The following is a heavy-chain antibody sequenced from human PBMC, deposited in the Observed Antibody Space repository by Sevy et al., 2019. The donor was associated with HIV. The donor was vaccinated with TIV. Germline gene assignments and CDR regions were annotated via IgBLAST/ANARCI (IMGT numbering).Heavy chain of an antibody. D-gene: IGHD2-15*01. V-gene: IGHV3-7*01. J-gene: IGHJ4*02. Sequence: GGSLRLSCAASGFTFSDSWMTWVRQGPGKGLEWVANINQAGSDKYYVDSVRGRFTISRDNAKNSLYLQMYSLRVEDTALYYCAGGGFLSRYWGQGSLVTVSS. CDR3: AGGGFLSRY. CDR1: GFTFSDSW. CDR2: INQAGSDK.